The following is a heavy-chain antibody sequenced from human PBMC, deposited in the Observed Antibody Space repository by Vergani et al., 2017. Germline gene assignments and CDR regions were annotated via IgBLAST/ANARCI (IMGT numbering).Heavy chain of an antibody. D-gene: IGHD6-19*01. CDR2: IIPHLEIT. V-gene: IGHV1-69*04. CDR3: ARDEGSGWYEYYNWSDS. CDR1: GGTFSSYA. Sequence: QVQLVQSGAEVKKPGSSVKVSCKASGGTFSSYAISWVRQAPGQGLEWMGRIIPHLEITTLAQHLQGRVTITADKSTDTAYMELISLRPEDTAVYYCARDEGSGWYEYYNWSDSWGQGTLVTVSS. J-gene: IGHJ5*01.